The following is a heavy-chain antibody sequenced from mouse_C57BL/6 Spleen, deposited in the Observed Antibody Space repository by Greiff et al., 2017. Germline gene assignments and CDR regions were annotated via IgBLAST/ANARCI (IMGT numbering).Heavy chain of an antibody. J-gene: IGHJ4*01. CDR1: GYAFTNYL. D-gene: IGHD2-4*01. CDR3: AAYDYDYYAMDY. CDR2: INPGSGGT. V-gene: IGHV1-54*01. Sequence: QVQLQQSGAELVRPGTSVKVSCKASGYAFTNYLIEWVKQRPGQGLEWIGVINPGSGGTNYNEKFKGKATLTADKSSSTAYMQLSSLTSEDSAVYFCAAYDYDYYAMDYWGQGTSVTVSS.